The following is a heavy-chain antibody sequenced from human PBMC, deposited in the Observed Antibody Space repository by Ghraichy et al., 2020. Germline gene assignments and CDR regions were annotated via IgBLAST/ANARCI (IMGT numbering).Heavy chain of an antibody. CDR1: GYTFTDYY. J-gene: IGHJ4*02. V-gene: IGHV1-2*06. CDR2: INSRTGGT. CDR3: ARGQCILALGYYCDY. D-gene: IGHD2-8*01. Sequence: ASVKVSCKASGYTFTDYYINLVRQAPGQGLEWVARINSRTGGTKYAQNFQGRVTVTRDTSISTAYMELSGLSSDDTAVYYCARGQCILALGYYCDYLDQGTLVTVSS.